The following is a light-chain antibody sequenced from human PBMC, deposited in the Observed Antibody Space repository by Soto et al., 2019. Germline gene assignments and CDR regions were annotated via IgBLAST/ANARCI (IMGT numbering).Light chain of an antibody. V-gene: IGLV4-69*01. CDR1: SGHSNYA. CDR3: QTWVTGIHI. CDR2: LNSDGSH. Sequence: QLVLTQSPSASASLGASVKLTCTLSSGHSNYAIAWHQQQPEKGPRFLMKLNSDGSHSKGHGIPDRFSGSSSGAERYLTISTLQSEDEADYYCQTWVTGIHIFGGGTKVTVL. J-gene: IGLJ2*01.